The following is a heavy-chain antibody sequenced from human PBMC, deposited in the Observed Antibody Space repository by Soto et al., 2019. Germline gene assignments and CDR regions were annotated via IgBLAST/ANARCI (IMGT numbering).Heavy chain of an antibody. CDR3: TTEVGFDWPIDY. J-gene: IGHJ4*02. Sequence: GGSLRLSCAASGFTFSNAWMSWVRQAPGKGLEWVGRIKSKTDGGTTDYAAPVKGRFTISRDDSKNTLYLQMNSLKTEDTAVYYCTTEVGFDWPIDYWGQGTLVTVSS. CDR2: IKSKTDGGTT. CDR1: GFTFSNAW. V-gene: IGHV3-15*01. D-gene: IGHD3-9*01.